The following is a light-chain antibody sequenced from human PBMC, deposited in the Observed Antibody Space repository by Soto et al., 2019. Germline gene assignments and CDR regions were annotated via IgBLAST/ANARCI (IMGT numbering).Light chain of an antibody. Sequence: DIQMTQSPSTLSASVGDRVTITCRASQSISTWLAWYQQKPGKAPKLLIYDASSLKSGVPSRFSASGSGTDFTLTISSLQPEDFATYYCQQANSFPVSFGGGTKVEIK. CDR2: DAS. J-gene: IGKJ4*01. V-gene: IGKV1-12*01. CDR1: QSISTW. CDR3: QQANSFPVS.